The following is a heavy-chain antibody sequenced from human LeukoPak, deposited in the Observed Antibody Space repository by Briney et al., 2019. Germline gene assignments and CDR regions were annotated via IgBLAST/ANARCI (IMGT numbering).Heavy chain of an antibody. Sequence: GESLKISCKGSGYSFTSYWIGWVRQMPGKGLEWMGIIYPGDSDTRYSPSFQGQVTISADKSISTAYLQWSSLKASDTAMYYCATSTSYYYYYMDVWGKGTTVTVSS. CDR2: IYPGDSDT. J-gene: IGHJ6*03. V-gene: IGHV5-51*01. D-gene: IGHD5/OR15-5a*01. CDR3: ATSTSYYYYYMDV. CDR1: GYSFTSYW.